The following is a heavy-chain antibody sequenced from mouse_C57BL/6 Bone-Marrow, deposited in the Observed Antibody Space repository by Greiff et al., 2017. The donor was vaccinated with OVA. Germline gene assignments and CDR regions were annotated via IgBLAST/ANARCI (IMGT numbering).Heavy chain of an antibody. CDR2: TNPNNGGT. D-gene: IGHD2-4*01. V-gene: IGHV1-18*01. CDR3: ARSYDYIYYAMDY. CDR1: GYTFTDYN. Sequence: EVQLQQSGPELVKPGASVKIPCKASGYTFTDYNMDWVKQSHGKSLEWIGDTNPNNGGTIYNQKFKGKATLTVDKSSSTAYMELRSLTSEDTAVYYCARSYDYIYYAMDYWGQGTSVTVSS. J-gene: IGHJ4*01.